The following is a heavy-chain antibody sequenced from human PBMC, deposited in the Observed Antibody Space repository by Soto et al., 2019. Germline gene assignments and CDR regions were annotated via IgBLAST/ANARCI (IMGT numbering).Heavy chain of an antibody. CDR1: GFTFSSYE. J-gene: IGHJ6*02. Sequence: GGSLRFSCAASGFTFSSYEMNWVRQAPGKGLEWVSYISSSGSTIYYADSVKGRFTISRDNAKNSLYLQMNSLRAEDTAVYYCARGKNDFWSGYHYYYYGMDVWGQGTTVTVSS. D-gene: IGHD3-3*01. V-gene: IGHV3-48*03. CDR2: ISSSGSTI. CDR3: ARGKNDFWSGYHYYYYGMDV.